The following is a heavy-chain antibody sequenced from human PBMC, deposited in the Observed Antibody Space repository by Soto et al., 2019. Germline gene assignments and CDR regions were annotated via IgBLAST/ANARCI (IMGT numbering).Heavy chain of an antibody. CDR2: ISGSGGHT. D-gene: IGHD2-8*01. CDR3: AKVEMGWFAH. V-gene: IGHV3-23*01. CDR1: GFSFFSYA. Sequence: GGSLRLSCAGSGFSFFSYAMSWVRQAPGKGLEWVSTISGSGGHTYYADSVKGWFVVSRDNDKNTVYLHMNSLTGEDTAIYFCAKVEMGWFAHWGQGTQVTVSS. J-gene: IGHJ5*02.